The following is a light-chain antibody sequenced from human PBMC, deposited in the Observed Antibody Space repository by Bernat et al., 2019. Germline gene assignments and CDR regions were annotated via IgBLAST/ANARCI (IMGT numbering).Light chain of an antibody. CDR3: SSYSTSRTLV. Sequence: QSALTQPASVSGSPGQSITISCTGTSSDIGNYNYVSWYQQHPGKAPKLMIYDVSNRPSGVSNRFSGSKSGNTASLTIAGLQDEDEADYYCSSYSTSRTLVFGGGTKLTVL. CDR2: DVS. J-gene: IGLJ3*02. V-gene: IGLV2-14*03. CDR1: SSDIGNYNY.